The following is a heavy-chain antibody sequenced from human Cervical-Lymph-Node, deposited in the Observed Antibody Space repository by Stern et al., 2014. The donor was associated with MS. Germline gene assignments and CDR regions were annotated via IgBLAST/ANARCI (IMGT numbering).Heavy chain of an antibody. CDR2: LSGSTSYT. Sequence: VQLEESGGGLVKPGGSLRLSCAASGFSFSDYYMNWIRQAPGKGLEWVTYLSGSTSYTKYADSVKGRFTISRDNTKNSLYLQMNSLSAEDTAVYYCARGYSSGWYAGSDYWGQGSLVTVSS. V-gene: IGHV3-11*06. D-gene: IGHD6-19*01. J-gene: IGHJ4*02. CDR3: ARGYSSGWYAGSDY. CDR1: GFSFSDYY.